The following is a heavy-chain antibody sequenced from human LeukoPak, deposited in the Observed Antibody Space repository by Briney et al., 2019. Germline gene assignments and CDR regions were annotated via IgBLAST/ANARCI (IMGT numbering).Heavy chain of an antibody. Sequence: AGGSLRLSCAASGFTFNDYYMSWIRQAPGKGVGWLSYINIGGTNTHYADSVKGRFTISRDNAKKSLYLEMNNLRAEDTAVYYCATDGAGFDTWGQGVLVTVSS. CDR2: INIGGTNT. V-gene: IGHV3-11*01. J-gene: IGHJ5*02. CDR1: GFTFNDYY. CDR3: ATDGAGFDT.